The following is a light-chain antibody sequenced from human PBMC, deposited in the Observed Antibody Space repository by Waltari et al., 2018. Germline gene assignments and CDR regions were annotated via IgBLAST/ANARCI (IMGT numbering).Light chain of an antibody. CDR3: LVWHSTTDHHGV. CDR2: YDS. Sequence: SYVVTQSPSVSVAPGETARITCGGANIGSKSVHWYQQRPGQAPGLVISYDSDRPSGIPERFSGSNSGNTATLTISWVEADDEADYYCLVWHSTTDHHGVFGGGTKLTVL. V-gene: IGLV3-21*04. CDR1: NIGSKS. J-gene: IGLJ2*01.